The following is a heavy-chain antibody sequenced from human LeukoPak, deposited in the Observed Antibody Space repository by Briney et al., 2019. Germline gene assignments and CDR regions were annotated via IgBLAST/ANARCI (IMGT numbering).Heavy chain of an antibody. CDR2: INHSGST. CDR3: GGVRGVIRNWFDP. V-gene: IGHV4-34*01. CDR1: GGSFSGYY. J-gene: IGHJ5*02. Sequence: SETLSLTCAVYGGSFSGYYWSWIRQPPGKGLEWIGEINHSGSTNYNPSLKSRVTISVDTSKNQFPLKLSSVTAADTAVYYCGGVRGVIRNWFDPWGQGTLVTVSS. D-gene: IGHD3-10*01.